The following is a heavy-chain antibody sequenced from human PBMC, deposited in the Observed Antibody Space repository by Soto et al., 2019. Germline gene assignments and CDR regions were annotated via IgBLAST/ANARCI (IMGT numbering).Heavy chain of an antibody. CDR3: ATSRAEWSEYFFDY. D-gene: IGHD3-3*01. J-gene: IGHJ4*02. V-gene: IGHV5-51*01. CDR2: IYPGDSDT. Sequence: PGESLKISCKASGYSSTTYWIAWVRQMPGKGLEWMGIIYPGDSDTRYSPSFQGQVTISADKSISTAYLQWSSLKASDTAMYYCATSRAEWSEYFFDYWGQGTLVTVSS. CDR1: GYSSTTYW.